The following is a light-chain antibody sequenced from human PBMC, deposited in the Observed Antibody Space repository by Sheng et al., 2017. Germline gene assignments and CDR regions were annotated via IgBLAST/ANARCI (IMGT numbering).Light chain of an antibody. J-gene: IGKJ1*01. CDR2: SAS. Sequence: ETVMTQSPGTLSVSPGERATLSCGASQSVGSRLAWYQQKPGQAPRLLIYSASSRAAAIPARFSGSGSGTGFTLTISSLQSEDFAVYYCQQYNNWPPAFGQGTRVEIK. CDR1: QSVGSR. CDR3: QQYNNWPPA. V-gene: IGKV3-15*01.